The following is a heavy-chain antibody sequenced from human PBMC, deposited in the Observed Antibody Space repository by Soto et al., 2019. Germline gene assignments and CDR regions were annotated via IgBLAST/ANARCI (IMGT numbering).Heavy chain of an antibody. CDR1: GFTFSSYG. Sequence: QVQLVESGGGVVHPGRSLRLSCAASGFTFSSYGMHWVRQAPGKGLEWVAVISYDGSNKYYADSVKGRFTISRDNSKNTLYLQMNSLRAEDTAVYYCAKLWFGANYGMDVWGQGTTVTVSS. V-gene: IGHV3-30*18. CDR2: ISYDGSNK. CDR3: AKLWFGANYGMDV. J-gene: IGHJ6*02. D-gene: IGHD3-10*01.